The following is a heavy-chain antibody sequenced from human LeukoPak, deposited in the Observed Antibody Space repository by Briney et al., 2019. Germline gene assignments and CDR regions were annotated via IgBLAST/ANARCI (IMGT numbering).Heavy chain of an antibody. CDR3: ARGLVLGAFDI. Sequence: PGGSLRLSCAASGFTFSSYSKNWVRQTPGKGLEYVSVISSNGGSTYYANSVKGRFTISRDNSKNTLYLQMGSLRAEDMAVYYCARGLVLGAFDIWGQGRMVTVSS. J-gene: IGHJ3*02. V-gene: IGHV3-64*01. CDR2: ISSNGGST. CDR1: GFTFSSYS. D-gene: IGHD2-15*01.